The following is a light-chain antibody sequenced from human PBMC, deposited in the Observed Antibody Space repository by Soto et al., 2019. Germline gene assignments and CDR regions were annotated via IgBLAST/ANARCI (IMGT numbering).Light chain of an antibody. CDR2: AAS. CDR3: QQSYRTPPT. V-gene: IGKV1-39*01. CDR1: LNIDRS. J-gene: IGKJ5*01. Sequence: DIQMTQSPSSLSASVGDRVSLTCRASLNIDRSLNWYQQKPGKAPNLLISAASSLQSGVPSRFSGSGSGTHFTLTISSLQPDDFATYYCQQSYRTPPTVGQGTRLDIK.